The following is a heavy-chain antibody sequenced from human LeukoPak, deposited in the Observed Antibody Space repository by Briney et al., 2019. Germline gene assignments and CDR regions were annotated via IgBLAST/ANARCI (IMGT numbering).Heavy chain of an antibody. V-gene: IGHV4-61*02. J-gene: IGHJ4*02. CDR3: AREVVVGVTSHFDY. D-gene: IGHD1-26*01. Sequence: PSETLSLTCTVSGGSISSGSYYWSWIRQPAGKGLEWIGRIYTSGSTNYNPSLESRVTISVDTSKIQFSLKLSSVTAADTAVYYCAREVVVGVTSHFDYWGQGTLVTVSS. CDR2: IYTSGST. CDR1: GGSISSGSYY.